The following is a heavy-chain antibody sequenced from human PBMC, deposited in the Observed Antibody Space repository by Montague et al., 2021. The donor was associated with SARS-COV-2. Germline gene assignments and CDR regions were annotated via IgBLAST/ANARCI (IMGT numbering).Heavy chain of an antibody. V-gene: IGHV4-61*02. Sequence: TLSLTCTVYGGSISSGSYYWSWLRQPAGKGLEWIGRLSISGSTNYNPSLKSRVTISADTSKNQFSLKLSSVTAAVTAVYYCARDIAVSGLFDYWGQGTLVTVSS. CDR2: LSISGST. J-gene: IGHJ4*02. D-gene: IGHD6-19*01. CDR1: GGSISSGSYY. CDR3: ARDIAVSGLFDY.